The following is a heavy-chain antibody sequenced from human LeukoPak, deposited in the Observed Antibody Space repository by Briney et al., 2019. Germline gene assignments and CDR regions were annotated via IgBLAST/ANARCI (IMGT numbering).Heavy chain of an antibody. D-gene: IGHD3-22*01. CDR1: GGSISISKW. CDR3: ASRLYDSARNFDY. J-gene: IGHJ4*02. Sequence: PSETLSLTCAVSGGSISISKWWSWVRRPPGKGLEWIGEIYHSGSVNYNPSLKNRVTISVDKSRNQFSLKLTSVTAADTAVYYCASRLYDSARNFDYWGQGTRV. CDR2: IYHSGSV. V-gene: IGHV4-4*02.